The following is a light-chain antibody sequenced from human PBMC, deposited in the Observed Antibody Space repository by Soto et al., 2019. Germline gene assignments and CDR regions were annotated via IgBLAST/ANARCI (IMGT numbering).Light chain of an antibody. Sequence: QSVLTQPRSVSGSPGQSVTISCNGTSSDVGGYNYVSWYQQYPAKAPKLMIYDVSQRPSGVPDRFSGSKSGNTASLTISGLQAEDEADYYCCSYADSSYVFGTGTKVTVL. CDR2: DVS. CDR1: SSDVGGYNY. V-gene: IGLV2-11*01. CDR3: CSYADSSYV. J-gene: IGLJ1*01.